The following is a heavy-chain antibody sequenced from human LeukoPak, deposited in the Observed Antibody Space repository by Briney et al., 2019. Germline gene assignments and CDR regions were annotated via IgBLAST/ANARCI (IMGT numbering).Heavy chain of an antibody. Sequence: PSETLSLTCAVYGGSFSGYYWSWIRQPPGKGLEWIGEINHSGSTNYKPSLKSRVTISVNTSKNQFSLKLSSVTAADTAVYYCARGRLRFLEWKIGGLYYMDVWGKGTTVTVSS. V-gene: IGHV4-34*01. D-gene: IGHD3-3*01. J-gene: IGHJ6*03. CDR2: INHSGST. CDR1: GGSFSGYY. CDR3: ARGRLRFLEWKIGGLYYMDV.